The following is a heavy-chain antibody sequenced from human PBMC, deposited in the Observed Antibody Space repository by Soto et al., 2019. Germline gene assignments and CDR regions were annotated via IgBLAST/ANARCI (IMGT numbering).Heavy chain of an antibody. CDR2: IKSKTDGGTT. Sequence: ESGGGLVKPGGSLRLSCGASGFTFTNAWMSWVRQPPGKGLDWVGRIKSKTDGGTTDYATPVKGRFSISRDDSKNTLYLQLNSLKTEDTAIYYCATSNYYESGTFPQAPFDYWGQGTLVTVSS. CDR1: GFTFTNAW. CDR3: ATSNYYESGTFPQAPFDY. V-gene: IGHV3-15*01. J-gene: IGHJ4*02. D-gene: IGHD3-10*01.